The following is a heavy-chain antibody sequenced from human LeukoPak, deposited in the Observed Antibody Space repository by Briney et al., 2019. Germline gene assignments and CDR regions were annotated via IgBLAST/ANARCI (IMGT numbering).Heavy chain of an antibody. D-gene: IGHD3-16*02. CDR1: GFPFSDYY. CDR2: ISSSGNTI. J-gene: IGHJ3*02. Sequence: PGGSLRPSCAASGFPFSDYYMRWIRQAPGKGLEGVSYISSSGNTIFYTHSVKDRFTISRDNAKNSLYLQMNILRAEDTAVYYCARSHIRHYDYVWGSYRPDDAFDIWGQGTMVTVSS. V-gene: IGHV3-11*01. CDR3: ARSHIRHYDYVWGSYRPDDAFDI.